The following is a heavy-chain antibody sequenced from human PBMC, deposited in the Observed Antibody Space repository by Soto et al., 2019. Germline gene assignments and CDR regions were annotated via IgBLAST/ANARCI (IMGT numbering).Heavy chain of an antibody. V-gene: IGHV1-46*01. D-gene: IGHD3-10*01. CDR1: GYTLTELS. Sequence: ASVKVSCKVSGYTLTELSMHWVRQAPGQGLEWMGIINPSGGSTSYAQKFQGRVTMTRDTSTSTVYMELSSLRSEDTAVYYCARVGTMVRGARGNYFDYWGQGTLVTVSS. CDR2: INPSGGST. CDR3: ARVGTMVRGARGNYFDY. J-gene: IGHJ4*02.